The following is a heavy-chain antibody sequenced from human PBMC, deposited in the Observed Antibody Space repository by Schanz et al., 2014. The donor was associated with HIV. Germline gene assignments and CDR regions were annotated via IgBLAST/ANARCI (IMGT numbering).Heavy chain of an antibody. CDR2: IRHTGGT. Sequence: QVQLQQWGAGLLKPSETLSLTCAVYGGSFRGYYWTWIRQFPGVGLEWIGKIRHTGGTNYNPSLKSGVPMSVDPSKNQFSLKLTSVTAADTAIYFCARGDFGGNSVDYWGHGNLVTVSS. CDR1: GGSFRGYY. CDR3: ARGDFGGNSVDY. V-gene: IGHV4-34*01. D-gene: IGHD2-21*02. J-gene: IGHJ4*01.